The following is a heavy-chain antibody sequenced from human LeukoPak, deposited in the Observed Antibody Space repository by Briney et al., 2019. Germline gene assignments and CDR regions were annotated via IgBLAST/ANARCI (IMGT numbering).Heavy chain of an antibody. V-gene: IGHV4-34*01. Sequence: SETLSLTCAVYGGTFSGYYWGWIRQPPGKGLEWIGEINHSGSTNYNPSLKSRVTISVDTSKNQFSLKLSSVTAADTAVYYCARAGLNYDILTGYYGYYYYYYMDVWGKGTTVTVSS. CDR3: ARAGLNYDILTGYYGYYYYYYMDV. J-gene: IGHJ6*03. CDR2: INHSGST. CDR1: GGTFSGYY. D-gene: IGHD3-9*01.